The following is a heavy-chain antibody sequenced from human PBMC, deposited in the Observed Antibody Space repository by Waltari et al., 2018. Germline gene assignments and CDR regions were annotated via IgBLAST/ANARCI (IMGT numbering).Heavy chain of an antibody. D-gene: IGHD3-22*01. CDR3: ARHLYSIDYLELAK. CDR2: ISDSGVIT. CDR1: GFNFISSP. V-gene: IGHV3-23*01. Sequence: EEHLLESGGGLAQPGGSLRLSCSASGFNFISSPMSWVRQAPGKGLEWVSGISDSGVITKYADSVKGRFTVSRDNSKNTVFLHLNSLRAEDTAIYYCARHLYSIDYLELAKWGQGTLVTVSS. J-gene: IGHJ4*02.